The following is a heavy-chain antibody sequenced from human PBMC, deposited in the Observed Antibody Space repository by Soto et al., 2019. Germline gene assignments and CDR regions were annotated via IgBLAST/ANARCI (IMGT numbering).Heavy chain of an antibody. CDR2: MYFGGSF. J-gene: IGHJ5*02. D-gene: IGHD3-22*01. CDR3: ERSYYDSTGFAVDP. CDR1: GASVSHGY. Sequence: QMQLQASGPGLVKPSETLSLTCNVSGASVSHGYWSWIRQPPGKGLEWIGFMYFGGSFNYNPSLTSRATIAVETSTNQLSMRLTSVTASDTAVYYCERSYYDSTGFAVDPWGQGTLVTVSS. V-gene: IGHV4-59*02.